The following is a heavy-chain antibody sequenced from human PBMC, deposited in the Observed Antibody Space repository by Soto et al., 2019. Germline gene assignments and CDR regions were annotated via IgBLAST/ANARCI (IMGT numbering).Heavy chain of an antibody. V-gene: IGHV1-18*01. J-gene: IGHJ3*02. D-gene: IGHD3-10*01. CDR2: ISAYNGNT. Sequence: QVQLVQSGAEVKKPGASVKVSCKASGYTFTSYGISWGRQAPGQGLEWMGWISAYNGNTNYAQKLQGRVTMTTDAAPTTVYMGVRSLRSDDTTVYYWARDKRRYGSGIYEAFDIWGQGTMVTVSS. CDR1: GYTFTSYG. CDR3: ARDKRRYGSGIYEAFDI.